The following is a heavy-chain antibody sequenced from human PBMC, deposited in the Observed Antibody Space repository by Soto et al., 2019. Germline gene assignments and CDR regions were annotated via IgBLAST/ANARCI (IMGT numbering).Heavy chain of an antibody. J-gene: IGHJ5*02. V-gene: IGHV4-30-4*01. Sequence: QVQLQESGPGLVKPSQTLSLTCTVSGGSISSGDYYWSWIRQPPGKGLEWIGYIYYSGSTYYNPSRKTRVTISVDTSKNQFSLKLSSVTAADTAVYYCARGCQPLPFGSPWFDTWGQGTLVTVSS. CDR3: ARGCQPLPFGSPWFDT. CDR1: GGSISSGDYY. D-gene: IGHD6-25*01. CDR2: IYYSGST.